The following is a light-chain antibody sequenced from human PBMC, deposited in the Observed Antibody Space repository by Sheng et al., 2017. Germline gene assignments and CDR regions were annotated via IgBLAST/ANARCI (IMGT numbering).Light chain of an antibody. Sequence: QTVVTQEPSLTVSPGGKSLSPVLPVLERSPVVSIPTGSSRDLGKPPRPLIYSTDRKHSWTPARFSGSILGGKAALTLSGVVPEDEADYFCLLYYGDAHVFGGGTKLTVL. CDR1: LERSPVVS. CDR2: STD. J-gene: IGLJ2*01. CDR3: LLYYGDAHV. V-gene: IGLV7-43*01.